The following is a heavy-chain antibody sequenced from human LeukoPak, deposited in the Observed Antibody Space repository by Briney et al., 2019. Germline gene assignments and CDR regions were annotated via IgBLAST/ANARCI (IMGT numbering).Heavy chain of an antibody. CDR2: IIPILGIA. J-gene: IGHJ4*02. V-gene: IGHV1-69*04. CDR1: GGTFSSYA. D-gene: IGHD3-22*01. Sequence: VASVKVSCKASGGTFSSYAISWVRQAPGQGLEWMGRIIPILGIANYAQKFQGRVTITADKSTSTAYMELSSLRSEDTAVYYCARGDGGYDSSGYWGQGTLVTVSS. CDR3: ARGDGGYDSSGY.